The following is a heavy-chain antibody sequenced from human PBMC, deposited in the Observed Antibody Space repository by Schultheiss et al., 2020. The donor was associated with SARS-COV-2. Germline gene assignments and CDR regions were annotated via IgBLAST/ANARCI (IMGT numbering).Heavy chain of an antibody. CDR2: INPNSGGT. D-gene: IGHD4-17*01. V-gene: IGHV1-2*02. J-gene: IGHJ6*02. CDR3: ARGGRAGGMTTVTTGYYGMDV. CDR1: GYTFTGYY. Sequence: ASVKVSCKASGYTFTGYYMHWVRQAPGQGLEWMGWINPNSGGTNYAQKFQGRVTMTRDTSISTAYMELSSLRSEDTAVYYCARGGRAGGMTTVTTGYYGMDVWGQGTTVTVAS.